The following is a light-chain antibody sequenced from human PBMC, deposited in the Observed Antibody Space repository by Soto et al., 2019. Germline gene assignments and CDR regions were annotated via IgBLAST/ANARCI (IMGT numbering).Light chain of an antibody. CDR2: GAS. V-gene: IGKV1-39*01. Sequence: IQMTQSPSSLSAFVGDSVTVTCRASQSINIYLNWYQQRPGKAPTLLIYGASSLQSGVASRFSGGGSRTDFTLTISSLQPEDFATYYCQQSFRSPYTFGQGTKLEIK. CDR1: QSINIY. J-gene: IGKJ2*01. CDR3: QQSFRSPYT.